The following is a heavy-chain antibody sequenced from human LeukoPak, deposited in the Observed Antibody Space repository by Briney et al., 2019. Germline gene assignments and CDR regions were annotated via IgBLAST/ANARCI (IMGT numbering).Heavy chain of an antibody. J-gene: IGHJ6*03. D-gene: IGHD3-16*01. CDR3: QGGYYYMDV. V-gene: IGHV4-34*01. Sequence: PSETLSLTCAVYGGSFSGYYWSWIRQPPGKGLEWIGEINHSGSTNYNPSLKGRVTISVDTSKNQFSLKLSSVTAADTAVYYCQGGYYYMDVWGKGTTVTVSS. CDR1: GGSFSGYY. CDR2: INHSGST.